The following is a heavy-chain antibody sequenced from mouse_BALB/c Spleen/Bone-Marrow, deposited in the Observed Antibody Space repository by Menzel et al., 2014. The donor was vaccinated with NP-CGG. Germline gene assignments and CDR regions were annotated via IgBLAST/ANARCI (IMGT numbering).Heavy chain of an antibody. J-gene: IGHJ2*01. V-gene: IGHV1-9*01. CDR2: ILPGSGTA. CDR3: ARASVVLYYFDF. CDR1: GYTFSNYW. D-gene: IGHD1-1*01. Sequence: SGAELMKPGASVKISCKATGYTFSNYWIDWVKQRPGHGLEWIGEILPGSGTANYNEKFKGKATFTADTSSNTAYTQLSSLTSEDSALYYCARASVVLYYFDFWGQGTTLTVSS.